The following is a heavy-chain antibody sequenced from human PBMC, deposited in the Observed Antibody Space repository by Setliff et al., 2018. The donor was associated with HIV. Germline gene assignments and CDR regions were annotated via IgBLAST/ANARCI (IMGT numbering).Heavy chain of an antibody. J-gene: IGHJ4*02. CDR1: GFIFSTYD. CDR2: ISGSGDST. CDR3: AKSFGGNSGWGYYDY. V-gene: IGHV3-23*01. Sequence: PGGSLRLSCAASGFIFSTYDMAWVRQAPGKGLEWVSSISGSGDSTYSADSVKGRFTLSRDNSKNTLYLQMNSLRDEDTAIYYCAKSFGGNSGWGYYDYWGQGTLVTVSS. D-gene: IGHD2-21*02.